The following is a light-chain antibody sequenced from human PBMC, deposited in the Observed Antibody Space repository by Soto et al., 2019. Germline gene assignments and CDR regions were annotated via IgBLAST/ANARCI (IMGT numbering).Light chain of an antibody. CDR1: QSVSSY. V-gene: IGKV3-11*01. CDR3: QQYGSSRGTYT. Sequence: EIVLTQSPATLSLSPGERATLSCRASQSVSSYLAWYQQKPGQAPRLLIYEASNRATGIPARFSGSGSGTDFTLTISSLEPEDFAVYYCQQYGSSRGTYTFGQGTKLEIK. J-gene: IGKJ2*01. CDR2: EAS.